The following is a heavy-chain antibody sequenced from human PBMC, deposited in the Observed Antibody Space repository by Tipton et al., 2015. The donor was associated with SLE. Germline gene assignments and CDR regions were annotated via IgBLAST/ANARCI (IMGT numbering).Heavy chain of an antibody. D-gene: IGHD5-18*01. V-gene: IGHV4-28*01. CDR2: IYYGGTT. CDR1: VYSISSSHW. J-gene: IGHJ2*01. CDR3: ARTAGRSVKLWYFDL. Sequence: TLSLTCNVSVYSISSSHWWGWIRQPPGKGLEWIGHIYYGGTTYYNPSLKSRVTMPIDTSKNQFSLKLSSVTDVDTAVYYCARTAGRSVKLWYFDLWGRGTLVTVSS.